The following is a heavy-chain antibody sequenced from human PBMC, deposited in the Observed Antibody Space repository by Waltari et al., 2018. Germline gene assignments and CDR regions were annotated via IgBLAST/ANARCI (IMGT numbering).Heavy chain of an antibody. CDR2: IYYSGIT. CDR3: ARDYRGTMVHLPFDP. Sequence: QLQLQESGPGLVKPSETLSLTCTVCGGYISSSSYYWGWIRQPPGKGLEWIGSIYYSGITYYNPSLKSRVPISVHTSKNQFSLKLSSVTAADTAVYSCARDYRGTMVHLPFDPWGQGTLVTVSS. D-gene: IGHD3-10*01. CDR1: GGYISSSSYY. J-gene: IGHJ5*02. V-gene: IGHV4-39*07.